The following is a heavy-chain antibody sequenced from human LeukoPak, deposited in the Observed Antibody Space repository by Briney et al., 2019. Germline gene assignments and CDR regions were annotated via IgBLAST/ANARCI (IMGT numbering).Heavy chain of an antibody. CDR1: RDSFTNYW. J-gene: IGHJ5*02. D-gene: IGHD3-10*01. CDR2: IYPGASDT. CDR3: ARRGSALEWFDP. Sequence: PGESLKISCKGSRDSFTNYWIAWVRQMPGKGLEWMGIIYPGASDTRYNPSFQGQVTISAAKSISTAYLQWSSLKASDTAIYYCARRGSALEWFDPWGQGTLVTVSS. V-gene: IGHV5-51*01.